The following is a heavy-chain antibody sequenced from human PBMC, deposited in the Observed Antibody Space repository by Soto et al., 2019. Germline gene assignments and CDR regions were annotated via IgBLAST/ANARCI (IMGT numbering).Heavy chain of an antibody. CDR2: ISYDGSNK. V-gene: IGHV3-30*18. Sequence: VGSLRLSCAASGFTFSSYGMHWVRQAPGKGLEWVAVISYDGSNKYYADSVKGRFTISRDNSKNTLYLQMNSLRAEDTAVYYCAKGYYDYVWGSYRLGYYGMDVWGQGTTVTVSS. J-gene: IGHJ6*02. CDR3: AKGYYDYVWGSYRLGYYGMDV. CDR1: GFTFSSYG. D-gene: IGHD3-16*02.